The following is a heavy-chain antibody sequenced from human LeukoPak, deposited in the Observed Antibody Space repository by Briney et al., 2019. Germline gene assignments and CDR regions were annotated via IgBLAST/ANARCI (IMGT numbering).Heavy chain of an antibody. Sequence: GGXLXXSCAASGFTFSNYAMSWVRRAPGKGLEWVSAISASGGRTEYTDAGKGRFTISRDSSKNTLHMQMNSLRDEDTAVYYCAKGTYSDHPHYMDVWGKGTTVTVSS. CDR2: ISASGGRT. CDR1: GFTFSNYA. V-gene: IGHV3-23*01. D-gene: IGHD4-17*01. CDR3: AKGTYSDHPHYMDV. J-gene: IGHJ6*03.